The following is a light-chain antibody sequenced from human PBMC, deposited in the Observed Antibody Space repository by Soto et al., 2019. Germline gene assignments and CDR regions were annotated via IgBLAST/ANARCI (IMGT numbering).Light chain of an antibody. Sequence: EIVLTQSPGTLSLSPGERATLSCRASQSVSSSYLAWYQQKPGQAPRLLIYGASSRATGIPDRFSGSGSGTDLTITISRLEPEDFAVYYCQQYGSSPWTFGQGTTVEIK. J-gene: IGKJ1*01. V-gene: IGKV3-20*01. CDR3: QQYGSSPWT. CDR2: GAS. CDR1: QSVSSSY.